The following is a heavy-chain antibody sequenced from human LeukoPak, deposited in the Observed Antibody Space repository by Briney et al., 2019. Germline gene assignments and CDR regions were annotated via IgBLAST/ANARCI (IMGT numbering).Heavy chain of an antibody. D-gene: IGHD3-10*01. CDR1: GFTFSSYS. Sequence: GGSLRLSCAASGFTFSSYSMNWVRQAPGKGLEWVSSISSSSSYIYYADSVKGRFTISRDNAKNSLYLQMNSLRAEDTAVYYCAREKYGSGSYRDYYYGMDVWGKGTTVTVSS. CDR2: ISSSSSYI. V-gene: IGHV3-21*01. J-gene: IGHJ6*04. CDR3: AREKYGSGSYRDYYYGMDV.